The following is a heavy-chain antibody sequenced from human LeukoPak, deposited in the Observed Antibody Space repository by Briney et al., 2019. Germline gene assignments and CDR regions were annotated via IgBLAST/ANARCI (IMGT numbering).Heavy chain of an antibody. CDR3: ARDDYYDSSGYGRQAFDI. V-gene: IGHV1-46*01. D-gene: IGHD3-22*01. Sequence: ASVKVSCTASGYTFTSYYMHWVRQAPGQGLEWMGIINPSGGSTSYAQKFQGRVTMTRDTSTSTVYMELSSLRSEDTAAYYCARDDYYDSSGYGRQAFDIWGQGTMVTVSS. J-gene: IGHJ3*02. CDR2: INPSGGST. CDR1: GYTFTSYY.